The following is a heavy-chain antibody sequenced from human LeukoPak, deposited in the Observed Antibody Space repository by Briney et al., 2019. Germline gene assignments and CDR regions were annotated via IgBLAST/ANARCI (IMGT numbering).Heavy chain of an antibody. CDR1: GFTFSSYG. CDR3: AKDRDFYDSSGLTVRYGMDV. Sequence: GGSLRLSCAASGFTFSSYGMHWVRQAPGKGLEWVAVISYDGSNKYHADSVKGRFSISGDNSKNTLYLQMNTLRGEDTAVYYCAKDRDFYDSSGLTVRYGMDVWGQGTTVTVSS. V-gene: IGHV3-30*18. J-gene: IGHJ6*02. CDR2: ISYDGSNK. D-gene: IGHD3-22*01.